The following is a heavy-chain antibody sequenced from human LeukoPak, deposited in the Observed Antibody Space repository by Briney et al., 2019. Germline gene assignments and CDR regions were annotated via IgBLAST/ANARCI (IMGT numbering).Heavy chain of an antibody. V-gene: IGHV4-59*01. J-gene: IGHJ3*02. D-gene: IGHD2-15*01. CDR2: IYYSGST. Sequence: SETLSLTCTVSGGSISSYYWSWIRQPPGKGLEWIGYIYYSGSTNYNPSLKSRVTISVDTSKNQFSLKLSSVTAADTAVYYCARTVVVLDAFDIWGQGTMVTVSS. CDR1: GGSISSYY. CDR3: ARTVVVLDAFDI.